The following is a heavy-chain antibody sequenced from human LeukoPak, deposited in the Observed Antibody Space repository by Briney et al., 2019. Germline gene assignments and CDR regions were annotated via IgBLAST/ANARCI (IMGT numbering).Heavy chain of an antibody. CDR2: INTDGSST. Sequence: GGSLRLSCAASGFTFSSYWMHWVRQAPGKGLVWVSRINTDGSSTNYADSVKGRFTISRGNAKNTLYLQMNSLRAEDTAVYYCATGYSSSWYNAFDIWGQGTMVTV. V-gene: IGHV3-74*01. D-gene: IGHD6-13*01. J-gene: IGHJ3*02. CDR1: GFTFSSYW. CDR3: ATGYSSSWYNAFDI.